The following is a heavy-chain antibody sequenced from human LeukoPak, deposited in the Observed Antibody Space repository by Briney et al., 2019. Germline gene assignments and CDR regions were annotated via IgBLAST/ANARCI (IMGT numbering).Heavy chain of an antibody. D-gene: IGHD2-15*01. V-gene: IGHV3-30*02. CDR3: VKGDSLDY. Sequence: PGGSLRLSCAASGFTFSSYWMSWVRQAPGKGLEWVTFIRYDGSNKYYADSVKGRFTISRDNSKNTLYLQMNTLRAEDTAVYYCVKGDSLDYWGQGTLVTVSS. CDR1: GFTFSSYW. J-gene: IGHJ4*02. CDR2: IRYDGSNK.